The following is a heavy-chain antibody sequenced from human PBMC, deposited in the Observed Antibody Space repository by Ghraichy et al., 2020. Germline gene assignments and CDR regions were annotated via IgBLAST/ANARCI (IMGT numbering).Heavy chain of an antibody. V-gene: IGHV3-7*03. Sequence: GGSLRLSCTASGFSFSNSWMTWVRQAPGKGLEWVANIEGDGSVKNYIDSVKGRFTISRDNAKNSLYLQMDSLRAEDTAVYYCARDVLCNHIDYWGQGTLVTVSS. CDR1: GFSFSNSW. CDR3: ARDVLCNHIDY. D-gene: IGHD4/OR15-4a*01. J-gene: IGHJ4*02. CDR2: IEGDGSVK.